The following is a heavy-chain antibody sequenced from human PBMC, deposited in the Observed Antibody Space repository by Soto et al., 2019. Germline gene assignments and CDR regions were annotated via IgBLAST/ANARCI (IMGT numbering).Heavy chain of an antibody. J-gene: IGHJ4*02. Sequence: KPSETLSLTCTVSGGSISSGGYYWSWIRQHPGKGLEWIGYIYYSGSTYYNPSLKSRVTISVDTSKNQFSLTLSSVTAADPAVYYCARGGVATIDIPYFDYWGQGTLVTVSS. CDR1: GGSISSGGYY. CDR3: ARGGVATIDIPYFDY. V-gene: IGHV4-31*03. D-gene: IGHD5-12*01. CDR2: IYYSGST.